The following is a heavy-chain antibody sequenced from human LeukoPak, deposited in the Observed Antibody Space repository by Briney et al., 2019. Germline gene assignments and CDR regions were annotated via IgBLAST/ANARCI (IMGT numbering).Heavy chain of an antibody. V-gene: IGHV3-48*01. J-gene: IGHJ4*02. D-gene: IGHD6-19*01. CDR1: GFTFSSYS. CDR2: ISSSSSTI. Sequence: GGSLRLSCAASGFTFSSYSMNWVRQAPGKGLEWVSYISSSSSTIYYADSVKGRFTISRDNAKNSLYLQMNSLRAEETAVYYCARDLGKSGWSTFDYWGQGTLVTVSS. CDR3: ARDLGKSGWSTFDY.